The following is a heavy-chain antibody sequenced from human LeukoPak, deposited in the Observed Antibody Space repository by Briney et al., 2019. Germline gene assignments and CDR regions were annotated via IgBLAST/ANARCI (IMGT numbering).Heavy chain of an antibody. CDR3: ARGRGSS. Sequence: PGGSLRLSCAASGFTFTSYVMNWARQPPGKGLEWISYIGTRGTTMYYADSVKGRFTISRDNAKNSLYLQMNSLRDEDTAIYYCARGRGSSWGQGTLVTVSS. J-gene: IGHJ5*02. V-gene: IGHV3-48*02. CDR1: GFTFTSYV. CDR2: IGTRGTTM. D-gene: IGHD2-21*01.